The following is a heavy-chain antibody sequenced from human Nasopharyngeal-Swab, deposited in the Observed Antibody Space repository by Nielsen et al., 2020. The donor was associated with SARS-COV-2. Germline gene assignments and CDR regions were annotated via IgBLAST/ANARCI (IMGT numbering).Heavy chain of an antibody. V-gene: IGHV3-21*01. CDR1: GFTFNTCT. J-gene: IGHJ6*03. CDR2: LSISSTYI. CDR3: ARDPSDYYYYMDV. Sequence: ESLKISCAASGFTFNTCTMNWVRHAPGKGLGWVSSLSISSTYIYYADSVKGRFTISRDNVKNSLYLQMNSLRAEDTAVYYCARDPSDYYYYMDVWGKGTTVTVSS.